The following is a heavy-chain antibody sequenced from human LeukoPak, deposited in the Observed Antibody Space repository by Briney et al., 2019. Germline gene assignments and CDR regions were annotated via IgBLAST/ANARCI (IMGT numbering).Heavy chain of an antibody. V-gene: IGHV3-74*01. J-gene: IGHJ5*02. CDR1: GFTFSSYW. Sequence: GGSLRLSCAASGFTFSSYWMHWVRQAPGKGLVWVSRINSDGSSTSYADSVKGRFTISRDNAKNTLYLQMNSLRAEDTAVYYCARDPPYQGRALWFGESWGQGTLVTVSS. D-gene: IGHD3-10*01. CDR2: INSDGSST. CDR3: ARDPPYQGRALWFGES.